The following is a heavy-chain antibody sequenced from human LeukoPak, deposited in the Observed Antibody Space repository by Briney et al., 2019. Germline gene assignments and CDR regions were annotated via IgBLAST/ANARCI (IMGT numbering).Heavy chain of an antibody. CDR1: GFTFDDYG. Sequence: GGSLRLSRAASGFTFDDYGMSWVRQAPGKGLEWVSGINWNGGSTGYADSVKGRFTISRDNAKNSLYLQMNSLRAEDTALYYCARVVTIVGATSAFDIWGQGTMVTVSS. V-gene: IGHV3-20*04. CDR3: ARVVTIVGATSAFDI. CDR2: INWNGGST. J-gene: IGHJ3*02. D-gene: IGHD1-26*01.